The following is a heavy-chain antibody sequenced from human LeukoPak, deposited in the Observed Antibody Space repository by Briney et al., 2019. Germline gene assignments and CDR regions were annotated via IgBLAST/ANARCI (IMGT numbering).Heavy chain of an antibody. D-gene: IGHD5-24*01. CDR3: VRDDWLSH. CDR2: IFNTGDSA. V-gene: IGHV3-23*05. CDR1: GFTFSSYA. Sequence: GGSLRLSCAASGFTFSSYAMSWVRQAPGKGLEWVSRIFNTGDSASYADSVEGRFTISRDDDKNTVYLQMNSLRAEDTAVYYCVRDDWLSHWGQGALVTVSS. J-gene: IGHJ5*02.